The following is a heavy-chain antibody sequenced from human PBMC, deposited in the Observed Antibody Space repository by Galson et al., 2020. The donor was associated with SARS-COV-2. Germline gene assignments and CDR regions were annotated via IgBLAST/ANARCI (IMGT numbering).Heavy chain of an antibody. CDR1: GGSFSGYY. CDR2: INHSGST. D-gene: IGHD5-18*01. V-gene: IGHV4-34*01. J-gene: IGHJ4*02. Sequence: SETLSLTCAVYGGSFSGYYWSWIRQPPGKGLEWIGEINHSGSTNYNPSLKSRVTISVDTSKNQFSLKLSSVTAADTAVYYCARVGSYGLNDYWGQGTLVTVSS. CDR3: ARVGSYGLNDY.